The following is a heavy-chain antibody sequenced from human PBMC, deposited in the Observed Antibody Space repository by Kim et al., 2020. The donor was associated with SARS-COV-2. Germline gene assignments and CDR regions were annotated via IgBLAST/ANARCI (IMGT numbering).Heavy chain of an antibody. CDR1: GFTFSDYA. Sequence: GGSLRLSCAASGFTFSDYAMNWVRQAPGKGLEWVSGISSGVGRSDYADSVKGRFTISRDNSKNMLYLQMTSLRAEDTAVYYCANRLAADHWGRGTLVTVS. CDR2: ISSGVGRS. D-gene: IGHD3-22*01. J-gene: IGHJ4*02. V-gene: IGHV3-23*01. CDR3: ANRLAADH.